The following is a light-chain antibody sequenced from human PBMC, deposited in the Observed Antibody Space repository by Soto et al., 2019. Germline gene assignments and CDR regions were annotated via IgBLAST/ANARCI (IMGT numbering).Light chain of an antibody. CDR2: GAS. V-gene: IGKV3-20*01. CDR1: QSVSNNH. J-gene: IGKJ2*01. CDR3: QQSDSNPFT. Sequence: EIVLTQSPGSLSLSPRERATLSCRASQSVSNNHLAWYQQKPGQAPRLLIYGASRRATGIPDRFSGSGSGTDFTLTISSLQSEDYASYFCQQSDSNPFTFGQGTKLEIE.